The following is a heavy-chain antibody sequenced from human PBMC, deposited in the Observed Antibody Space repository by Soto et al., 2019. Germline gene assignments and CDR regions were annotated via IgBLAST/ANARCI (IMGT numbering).Heavy chain of an antibody. CDR3: AKASKGYTGYDLDY. V-gene: IGHV3-23*01. Sequence: GGSLRLSCAASGFSFSGYAMSWVRQAPGKGLEWVSVISGSGSSTYYSDSVRGRFTISRDNSKNTLYLQMNSLRAEDTAVYFCAKASKGYTGYDLDYWGQGTLVTVSS. J-gene: IGHJ4*02. CDR2: ISGSGSST. D-gene: IGHD5-12*01. CDR1: GFSFSGYA.